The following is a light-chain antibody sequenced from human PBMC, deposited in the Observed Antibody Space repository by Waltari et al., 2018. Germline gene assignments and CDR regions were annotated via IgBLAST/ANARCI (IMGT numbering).Light chain of an antibody. CDR3: VLYMGRGSWV. CDR2: KAN. V-gene: IGLV8-61*01. J-gene: IGLJ3*02. CDR1: SGSLSTTSY. Sequence: QTVVTQEPSLSVSPGGTVTLTCVLSSGSLSTTSYATWYQQPPGQPPRTLVYKANARSSGVPGRFSGSTLGTTSALTSTGGQADDESDYYGVLYMGRGSWVFGGGTRLTVL.